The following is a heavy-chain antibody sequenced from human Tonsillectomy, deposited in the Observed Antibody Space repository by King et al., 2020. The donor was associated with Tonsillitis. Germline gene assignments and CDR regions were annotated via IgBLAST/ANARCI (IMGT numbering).Heavy chain of an antibody. V-gene: IGHV4-4*07. CDR3: ARDQPVGSTRFDY. D-gene: IGHD2-2*01. Sequence: VQLQESGPGLVKPSKTLSLTCTVSGASMSSYYWSWIRQPAEMGLEWIGRIHTSGSTNYNPSLESRVTMSVDTSKNHFSLKLTSMTAADTAVYYCARDQPVGSTRFDYWGQGIPVTVSS. CDR2: IHTSGST. CDR1: GASMSSYY. J-gene: IGHJ4*02.